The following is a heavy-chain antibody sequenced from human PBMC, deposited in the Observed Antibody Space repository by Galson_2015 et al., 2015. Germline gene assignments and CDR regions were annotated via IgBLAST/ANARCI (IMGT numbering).Heavy chain of an antibody. CDR3: ARATAPAEIVDTYHFDS. Sequence: SLRLSCAASGFTFTNFWMNWVRQAPGRGLEWVANIKQDGSERYYMDSLKGRFTISRDNAKNSLYLQMSSLRAEDTAVYYCARATAPAEIVDTYHFDSWGQGTVVTVSS. CDR1: GFTFTNFW. J-gene: IGHJ4*02. V-gene: IGHV3-7*01. CDR2: IKQDGSER. D-gene: IGHD5-12*01.